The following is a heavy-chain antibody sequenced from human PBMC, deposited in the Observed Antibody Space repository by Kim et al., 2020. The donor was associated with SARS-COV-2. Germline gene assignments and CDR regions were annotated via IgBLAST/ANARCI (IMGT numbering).Heavy chain of an antibody. Sequence: GGSLRLSCAASGFTFSSYSMNWVRQAPGKGLEWVSYISSSSSTIYYADSVKGRFTISRDNAKNSLYLQMNSLRDEDTAVYYCARNAPDPWHWYFDLWGRGTLVTVSS. CDR2: ISSSSSTI. V-gene: IGHV3-48*02. J-gene: IGHJ2*01. CDR1: GFTFSSYS. CDR3: ARNAPDPWHWYFDL.